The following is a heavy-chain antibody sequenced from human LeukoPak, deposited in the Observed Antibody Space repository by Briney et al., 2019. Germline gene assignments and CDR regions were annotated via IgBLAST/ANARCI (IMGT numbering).Heavy chain of an antibody. J-gene: IGHJ6*02. D-gene: IGHD3-16*02. CDR1: GGSISSSSYY. CDR2: IYYSGST. CDR3: ARVGYDYVWGSYRSSMDV. Sequence: SSETLSLTCTVSGGSISSSSYYWGWIRQPPGKGLEWIGSIYYSGSTYYSPSLKSRVTISVDTSKNQFSLKLSSVTAADTAVYYCARVGYDYVWGSYRSSMDVWGQGTTVTVSS. V-gene: IGHV4-39*07.